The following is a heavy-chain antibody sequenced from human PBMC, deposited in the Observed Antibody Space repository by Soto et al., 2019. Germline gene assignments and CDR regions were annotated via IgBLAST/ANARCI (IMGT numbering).Heavy chain of an antibody. Sequence: SVKVSCKASGGTFSSYAISWVRQAPGQGLEWMGGIIPIFGTANYAQKFQGRVTITADESTSTAYMELSSLRSEDTAVYYCANPAPSYCGGDCLEAFDIWGQGTMVTVS. J-gene: IGHJ3*02. CDR3: ANPAPSYCGGDCLEAFDI. V-gene: IGHV1-69*13. CDR1: GGTFSSYA. D-gene: IGHD2-21*02. CDR2: IIPIFGTA.